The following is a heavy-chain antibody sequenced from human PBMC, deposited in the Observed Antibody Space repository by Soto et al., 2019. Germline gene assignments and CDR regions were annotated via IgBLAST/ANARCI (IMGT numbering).Heavy chain of an antibody. CDR3: ARDLDYGRNSRTFDN. D-gene: IGHD4-17*01. V-gene: IGHV5-51*01. CDR1: GYSFTGYW. Sequence: ESLKMSCKGSGYSFTGYWIAWVGQMPGKGLEWMGIIHPSKSSTRYSPSFEGQVTISADESISTAYLQWSSLKASDTAMYYCARDLDYGRNSRTFDNWGQGTMVTVSS. CDR2: IHPSKSST. J-gene: IGHJ3*02.